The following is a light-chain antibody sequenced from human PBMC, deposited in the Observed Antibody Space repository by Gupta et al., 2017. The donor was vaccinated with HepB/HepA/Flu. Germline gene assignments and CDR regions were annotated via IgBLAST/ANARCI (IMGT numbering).Light chain of an antibody. CDR3: QQLNRYSIT. CDR2: AAS. J-gene: IGKJ4*01. CDR1: QGIFSY. Sequence: DIQLPLSPSFLSAFVGDRVTIICRASQGIFSYLSWYQQKPGKAPKRLIYAASTLQSGVPSRFSGSGSGTDFTLTISSVQAEDFATYYCQQLNRYSITFGGGTKVEIK. V-gene: IGKV1-9*01.